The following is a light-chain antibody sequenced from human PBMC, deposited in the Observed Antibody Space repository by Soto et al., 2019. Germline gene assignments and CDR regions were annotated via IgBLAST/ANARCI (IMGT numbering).Light chain of an antibody. CDR2: GNT. CDR1: SSNIGAGYD. V-gene: IGLV1-40*01. Sequence: QAVVTQPPSVSGAPGQRVTISCTGSSSNIGAGYDVHWYQHLPGTAPKLLIYGNTNRPSGVPDRFSASKSGTSASLAITGLQAEDEADYYCQSYDSSLTALFGGGTKVTVL. J-gene: IGLJ2*01. CDR3: QSYDSSLTAL.